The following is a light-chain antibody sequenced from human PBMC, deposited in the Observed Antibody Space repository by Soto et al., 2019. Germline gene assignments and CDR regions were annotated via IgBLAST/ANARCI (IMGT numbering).Light chain of an antibody. CDR3: SSYTSSSTYV. Sequence: QSALTQPASVSGSPGQSISISCTGTSSDDGGYKYVSWYQQHPDKARKLMIYDVSNRPSGVSNRFSGSKSGNTASLTISGLQAEDEADYYCSSYTSSSTYVFGTGTKLTVL. CDR1: SSDDGGYKY. J-gene: IGLJ1*01. V-gene: IGLV2-14*01. CDR2: DVS.